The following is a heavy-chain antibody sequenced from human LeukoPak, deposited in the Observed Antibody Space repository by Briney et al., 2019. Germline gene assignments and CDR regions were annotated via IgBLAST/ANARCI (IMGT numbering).Heavy chain of an antibody. CDR2: MYYSGST. V-gene: IGHV4-39*02. J-gene: IGHJ4*02. D-gene: IGHD2-2*01. Sequence: SETLSLTCTVSGGSISTNSYYWGWIRQAPGKGLEWIGSMYYSGSTYYNPSLKSRVTISVDTSKNQFSLKLISVTAADTAVYYCARDRYCSSTSCYDESLGYWGQGTLVTVSS. CDR3: ARDRYCSSTSCYDESLGY. CDR1: GGSISTNSYY.